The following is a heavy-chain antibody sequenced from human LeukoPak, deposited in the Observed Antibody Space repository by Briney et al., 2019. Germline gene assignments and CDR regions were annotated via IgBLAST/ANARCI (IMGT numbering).Heavy chain of an antibody. CDR3: ERVSYRAPEPHFDY. V-gene: IGHV3-66*01. Sequence: PGGSLRLSCAASGFTVSSNYMSWVRQAPGKGLEWVSVIYSGGSTYYADSVKGRFTISRDNSKNTLYLQMNSLRAEDTAVYYCERVSYRAPEPHFDYWGQGTLVTVSS. CDR2: IYSGGST. CDR1: GFTVSSNY. D-gene: IGHD1-14*01. J-gene: IGHJ4*02.